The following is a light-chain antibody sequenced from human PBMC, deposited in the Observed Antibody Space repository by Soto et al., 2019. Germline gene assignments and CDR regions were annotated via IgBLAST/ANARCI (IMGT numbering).Light chain of an antibody. CDR2: DAS. J-gene: IGKJ1*01. CDR1: QSISSW. CDR3: QQSYSSPQT. V-gene: IGKV1-39*01. Sequence: DIQMTQSPSTLSASLGDRVTITCRAGQSISSWLAWYQQKPGKAPKLLIYDASSLQSGVPSRFSGSRSGPDFTLTISSLQPEDFEPYYCQQSYSSPQTSGQGTKVDNK.